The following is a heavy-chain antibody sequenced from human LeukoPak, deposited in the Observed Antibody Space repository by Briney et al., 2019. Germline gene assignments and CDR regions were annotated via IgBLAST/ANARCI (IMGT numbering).Heavy chain of an antibody. CDR2: ISAYNGNT. V-gene: IGHV1-18*01. J-gene: IGHJ4*02. D-gene: IGHD6-13*01. CDR1: GYTFTSYG. Sequence: ASVKVSCKAPGYTFTSYGISWVRQAPGRGLEGMGWISAYNGNTNYAQKLQGRVTMTTDTSTSTDYMELRSLRSDDTAVYYCARSNGIAVAGTETPLYYWGQGTLVTVSS. CDR3: ARSNGIAVAGTETPLYY.